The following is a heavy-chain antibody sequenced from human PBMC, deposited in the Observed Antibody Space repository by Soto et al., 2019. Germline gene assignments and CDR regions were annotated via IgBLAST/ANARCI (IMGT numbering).Heavy chain of an antibody. CDR3: ARLITMIVGP. CDR2: IYYSGST. CDR1: GGSISSSSYY. Sequence: QLQLQESGPGLVKPSETLSLTCTVSGGSISSSSYYWGWIRQPPGKGLEWIGSIYYSGSTYYNPSLKRRVTISVDTSKNQFSLKLSSVTAADTAVYYCARLITMIVGPWGQGTLVTVSS. J-gene: IGHJ5*02. D-gene: IGHD3-22*01. V-gene: IGHV4-39*01.